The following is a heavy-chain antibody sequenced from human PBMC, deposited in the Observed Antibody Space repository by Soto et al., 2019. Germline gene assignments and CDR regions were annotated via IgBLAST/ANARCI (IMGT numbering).Heavy chain of an antibody. CDR3: ARGALTTLAYYYGMDV. V-gene: IGHV1-69*13. J-gene: IGHJ6*02. Sequence: SVKVSCKASGGTFSSYTMSWVRQAPGQGLEWMGGIIPIFGTATYAHKFQGRVTITADESTSTVYMELSSLRGEDTAVYYCARGALTTLAYYYGMDVWGQGTTVTVSS. CDR2: IIPIFGTA. CDR1: GGTFSSYT. D-gene: IGHD4-4*01.